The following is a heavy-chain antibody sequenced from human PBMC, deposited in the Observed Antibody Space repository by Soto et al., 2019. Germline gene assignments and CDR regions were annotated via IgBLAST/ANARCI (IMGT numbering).Heavy chain of an antibody. V-gene: IGHV2-5*02. Sequence: SGPTLVNPTQTLTLTCTFSGFSLSTSGVGVGWIRQPPGKALEWLALIYWDDDKRYSPSLKSRLTITKDTSKNQVVLTMTSMDPVDTATYYCAHKVLRYLSIAARPWSAYFDYWGQGTLVTVSS. D-gene: IGHD6-6*01. J-gene: IGHJ4*02. CDR2: IYWDDDK. CDR3: AHKVLRYLSIAARPWSAYFDY. CDR1: GFSLSTSGVG.